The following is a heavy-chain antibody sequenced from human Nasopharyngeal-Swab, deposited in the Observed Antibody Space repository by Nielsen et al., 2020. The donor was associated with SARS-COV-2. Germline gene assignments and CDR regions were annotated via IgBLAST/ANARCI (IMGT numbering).Heavy chain of an antibody. CDR3: ARYESRAELYYFDY. CDR2: ISAYNGNT. Sequence: ASVKVFCKASGYTFSSYGISWVRQAPGQGLEWMGWISAYNGNTNYARKLQGRVTMTTDTSTSTAYMELRSLRSDDTAVYYCARYESRAELYYFDYWGQGTLVTVSS. D-gene: IGHD1-26*01. CDR1: GYTFSSYG. V-gene: IGHV1-18*01. J-gene: IGHJ4*02.